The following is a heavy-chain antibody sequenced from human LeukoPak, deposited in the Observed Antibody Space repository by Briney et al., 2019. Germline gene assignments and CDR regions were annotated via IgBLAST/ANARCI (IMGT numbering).Heavy chain of an antibody. CDR3: ARVFSGWPYYFDY. J-gene: IGHJ4*02. V-gene: IGHV4-59*01. CDR2: IYYSGST. CDR1: GGSINSYY. Sequence: PSETLSLTCTVCGGSINSYYWSWIRQPPGKGLEWIGYIYYSGSTNYNPSLKSRVTMSVDTSTNHFSLKLSSVTAADTAVYYCARVFSGWPYYFDYWGQGTLVTVSS. D-gene: IGHD6-19*01.